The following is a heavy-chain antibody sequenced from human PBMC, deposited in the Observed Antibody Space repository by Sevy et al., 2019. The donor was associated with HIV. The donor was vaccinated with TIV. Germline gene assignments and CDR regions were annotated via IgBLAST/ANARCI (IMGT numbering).Heavy chain of an antibody. CDR2: ISYDGTYK. J-gene: IGHJ4*02. Sequence: GGSLRLSCAVSGFSFGHYAFHWVRQAPGKGLEWVSLISYDGTYKYYADSVKGRFTISRDNSKNTLYLQMNSLRGNDTAVYYCARVAVSYCTNDCFYRYDYWGPGALVTVSS. V-gene: IGHV3-30-3*01. CDR3: ARVAVSYCTNDCFYRYDY. CDR1: GFSFGHYA. D-gene: IGHD2-8*01.